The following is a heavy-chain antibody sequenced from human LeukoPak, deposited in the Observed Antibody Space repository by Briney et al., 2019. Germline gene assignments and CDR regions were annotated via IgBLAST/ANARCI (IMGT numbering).Heavy chain of an antibody. D-gene: IGHD2-2*01. Sequence: ASVKVSCKASGGTFSSYAISWVRQAPGQGLEWMGWINPNSGGTNYAQKFQGRVTMTRDTSISTAYMELSRLRSDDTAVYYCVTGYCSSTSCPMIHYYYYYGMDVWGQGTTVTVSS. CDR1: GGTFSSYA. J-gene: IGHJ6*02. V-gene: IGHV1-2*02. CDR3: VTGYCSSTSCPMIHYYYYYGMDV. CDR2: INPNSGGT.